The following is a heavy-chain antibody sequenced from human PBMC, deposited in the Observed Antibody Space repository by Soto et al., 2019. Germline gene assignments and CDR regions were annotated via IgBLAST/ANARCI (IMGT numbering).Heavy chain of an antibody. J-gene: IGHJ5*02. D-gene: IGHD2-8*02. V-gene: IGHV3-23*01. CDR1: GFTFSSYA. CDR3: ARYALGLSPWWYNWFDR. Sequence: VQLLESGGGLVQPGGSLRLSCAASGFTFSSYAMNWDRQTPGEGLEWVSGISDSGGSPYYADSVKGRFTISRDNSKNTLYLQMDSLRAEDTGVYYCARYALGLSPWWYNWFDRWGQGTLVSVSS. CDR2: ISDSGGSP.